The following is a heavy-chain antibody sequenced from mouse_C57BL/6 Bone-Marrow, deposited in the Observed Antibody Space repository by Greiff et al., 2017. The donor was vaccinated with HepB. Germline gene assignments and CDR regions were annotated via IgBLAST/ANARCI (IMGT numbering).Heavy chain of an antibody. Sequence: VQLKESGGGLVKPGGSLKLSCAASGFTFSDYGMHWVRQAPEKGLEWVAYISSGSSTIYYADTVKGRFTISRDNAKNTLFLQMTSLRSEDTAMYYCASPITTVRYYAMDYWGQGTSVTVSS. J-gene: IGHJ4*01. CDR3: ASPITTVRYYAMDY. CDR1: GFTFSDYG. V-gene: IGHV5-17*01. CDR2: ISSGSSTI. D-gene: IGHD1-1*01.